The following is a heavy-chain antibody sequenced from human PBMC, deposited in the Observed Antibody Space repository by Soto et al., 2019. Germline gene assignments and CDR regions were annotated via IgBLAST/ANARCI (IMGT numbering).Heavy chain of an antibody. CDR1: GYTFTSYG. CDR2: IIALYGTT. V-gene: IGHV1-18*01. J-gene: IGHJ6*02. Sequence: ASVKVSCKASGYTFTSYGISWVRQAPGQGREWMGGIIALYGTTNYAQKFQGRVMITTDKSTSTAYMELSSLRSEDSAVYFCARDPRYRGSSYGMDVWGQGTPVTVSS. D-gene: IGHD5-12*01. CDR3: ARDPRYRGSSYGMDV.